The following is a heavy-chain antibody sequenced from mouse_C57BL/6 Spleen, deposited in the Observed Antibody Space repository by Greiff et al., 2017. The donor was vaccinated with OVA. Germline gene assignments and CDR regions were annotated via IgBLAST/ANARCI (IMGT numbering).Heavy chain of an antibody. D-gene: IGHD2-4*01. CDR3: AREAYDYDGFAY. CDR1: GFSLTSYA. CDR2: IWTGGGT. V-gene: IGHV2-9-1*01. J-gene: IGHJ3*01. Sequence: VKLVESGPGLVAPSQSLSITCTASGFSLTSYAISWVRQPPGKGLEWLGVIWTGGGTHYNSALKSRLSISKDNSKSQVFLKMNSLHTDDTARYYCAREAYDYDGFAYWGQGTLVTVSA.